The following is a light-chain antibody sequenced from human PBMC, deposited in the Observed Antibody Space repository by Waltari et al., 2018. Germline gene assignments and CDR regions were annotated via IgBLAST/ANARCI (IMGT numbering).Light chain of an antibody. V-gene: IGLV1-40*01. J-gene: IGLJ3*02. CDR3: QSYDSSLSGWV. CDR1: SSNIGAGYD. CDR2: DNS. Sequence: QSVLTQPPSVSGAPGQRVTISCTGSSSNIGAGYDVHWYQQLPGTGPKLLIYDNSNRPSGVPDRFSGSKSGTSASLAITGLQAEDEADYYCQSYDSSLSGWVFGGGTKLTVL.